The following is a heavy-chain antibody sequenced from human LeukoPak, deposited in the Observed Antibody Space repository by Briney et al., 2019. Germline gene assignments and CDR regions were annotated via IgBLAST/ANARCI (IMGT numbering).Heavy chain of an antibody. CDR2: ISYDGSNK. V-gene: IGHV3-30*04. D-gene: IGHD1-1*01. CDR1: GFTFSSYA. Sequence: GGSLRLSCAASGFTFSSYATHWVRQAPGKRLEWVAVISYDGSNKYYADSVKGRFTISRDNSKNTLYLQMNSLGAEDTAVYYCARDLTRYFDYWGQGTLVTVSS. J-gene: IGHJ4*02. CDR3: ARDLTRYFDY.